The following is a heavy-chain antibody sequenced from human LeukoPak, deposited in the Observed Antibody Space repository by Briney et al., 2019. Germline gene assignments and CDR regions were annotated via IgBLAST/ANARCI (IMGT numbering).Heavy chain of an antibody. J-gene: IGHJ4*02. Sequence: GGSLRLSCAASGFTFSSNWMHWVRQAPGKGLVWVSRINEDGSTTNYADSMKGRSTIFRDNAKNTLYLQMNSLRAEDTAVYYCVRDLGGRSGHWGQGTLVTVSS. CDR3: VRDLGGRSGH. CDR1: GFTFSSNW. V-gene: IGHV3-74*01. D-gene: IGHD1-26*01. CDR2: INEDGSTT.